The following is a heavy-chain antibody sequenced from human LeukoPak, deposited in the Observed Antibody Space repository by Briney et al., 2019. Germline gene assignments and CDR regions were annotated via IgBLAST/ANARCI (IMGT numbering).Heavy chain of an antibody. CDR2: IYYSGST. V-gene: IGHV4-59*01. CDR3: ARGVVVAATLYYYYYMDV. CDR1: GGSISSYY. Sequence: SETLSPTCTVSGGSISSYYWSWIRQPPGKGLEWIGYIYYSGSTNYNPSLKSRVTISVDTSKNQFSLKLSSVTAADTAVYYCARGVVVAATLYYYYYMDVWGKGTTVTVSS. J-gene: IGHJ6*03. D-gene: IGHD2-15*01.